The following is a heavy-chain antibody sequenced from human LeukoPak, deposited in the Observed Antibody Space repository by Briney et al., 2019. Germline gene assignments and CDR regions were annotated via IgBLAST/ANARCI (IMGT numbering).Heavy chain of an antibody. Sequence: YWSWIRQPPGKGLEWMGIIYPGDSDTRYSPSFQGQVTISADKSISTAYLQWSSLKASDTAMYYCARSSAHATYYYDSSGYYNFDYWGQGTLVTVSS. J-gene: IGHJ4*02. CDR3: ARSSAHATYYYDSSGYYNFDY. D-gene: IGHD3-22*01. V-gene: IGHV5-51*01. CDR2: IYPGDSDT. CDR1: YW.